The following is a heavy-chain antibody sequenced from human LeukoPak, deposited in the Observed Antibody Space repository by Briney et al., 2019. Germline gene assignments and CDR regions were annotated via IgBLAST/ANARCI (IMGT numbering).Heavy chain of an antibody. CDR2: ISYDGSNK. CDR3: ARGPIYY. J-gene: IGHJ4*02. CDR1: GFTFSSYA. V-gene: IGHV3-30*01. Sequence: PGGSLRLSCAASGFTFSSYAMHWVRRAPGKGLEWVAVISYDGSNKYYADSVKGRFTISRDNSKNTLYLQMNSLRAEDTAVYYCARGPIYYWGQGTLVTVSS.